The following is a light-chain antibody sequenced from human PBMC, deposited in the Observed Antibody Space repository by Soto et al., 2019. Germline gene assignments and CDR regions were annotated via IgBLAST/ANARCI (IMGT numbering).Light chain of an antibody. Sequence: DIQMTQSPSTLSASVGEGVTIPCRANQTISNSLNWYQQKPKKAPNLLIYGASRLQSGVPSRFSGTGSGTDFTLTISSVQPEDFASYYCQQSYITPYTFGQGTKLEIK. V-gene: IGKV1-39*01. CDR1: QTISNS. CDR3: QQSYITPYT. J-gene: IGKJ2*01. CDR2: GAS.